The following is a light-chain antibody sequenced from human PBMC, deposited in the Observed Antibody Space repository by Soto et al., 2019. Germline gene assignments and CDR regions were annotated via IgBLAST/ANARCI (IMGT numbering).Light chain of an antibody. J-gene: IGLJ1*01. CDR3: SSYTISSTLEGV. Sequence: QSALTQPASVSGSPGQSITISCTGTSSDVGGYNYVSWYQQHPGKAPKLMIYDVSNRPSGVSNRFSGSKSGNTASLTISGLQAEDEADYYCSSYTISSTLEGVFGTGTKLTVL. V-gene: IGLV2-14*01. CDR1: SSDVGGYNY. CDR2: DVS.